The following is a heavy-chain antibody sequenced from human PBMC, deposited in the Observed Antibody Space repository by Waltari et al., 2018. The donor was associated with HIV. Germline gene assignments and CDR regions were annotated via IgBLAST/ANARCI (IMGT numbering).Heavy chain of an antibody. CDR3: AREWELLDHDAFDI. CDR2: IYPGDSDT. CDR1: GYSFTTYC. Sequence: EVQLVQSGAEVKKPGASLKISCTGSGYSFTTYCLGCVRPMPGKGLEWMGIIYPGDSDTRYSPSFQGQVTISADKSISTAYLQWSSLKASDTAMYYCAREWELLDHDAFDIWGQGTMVTVSS. D-gene: IGHD1-26*01. J-gene: IGHJ3*02. V-gene: IGHV5-51*01.